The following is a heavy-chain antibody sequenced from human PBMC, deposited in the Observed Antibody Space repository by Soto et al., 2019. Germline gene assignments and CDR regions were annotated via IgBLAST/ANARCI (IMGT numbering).Heavy chain of an antibody. D-gene: IGHD4-17*01. CDR3: ARDYGGNSFLDY. CDR1: GFTFSNYG. Sequence: QVQLVESGGGVVQHGRSLRLSCAASGFTFSNYGLHWVRQAPGKGLEWVAVIWYDGSEQYRADSVKGRFTISRDNSKNPLYLQMNSLRAEDTAVYYCARDYGGNSFLDYWGQGTLVTVSS. J-gene: IGHJ4*02. CDR2: IWYDGSEQ. V-gene: IGHV3-33*01.